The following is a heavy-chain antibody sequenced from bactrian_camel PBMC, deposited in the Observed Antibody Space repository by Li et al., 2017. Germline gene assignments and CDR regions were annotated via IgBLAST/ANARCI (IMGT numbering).Heavy chain of an antibody. CDR3: AAAVFLPIDSWCPDSGYDY. D-gene: IGHD2*01. CDR1: GYTSSSYC. CDR2: IDSDGDT. Sequence: QLVESGGGSVQAGGSLKISCQVSGYTSSSYCMAWLRLAPGKEREGVATIDSDGDTSYADSVKGRFTISKDNTKINLYLQMNNLKPEDTAMYYRAAAVFLPIDSWCPDSGYDYWGQGTQVTVS. J-gene: IGHJ4*01. V-gene: IGHV3S26*01.